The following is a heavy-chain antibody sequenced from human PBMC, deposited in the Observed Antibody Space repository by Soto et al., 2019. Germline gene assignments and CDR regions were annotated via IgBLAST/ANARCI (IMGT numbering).Heavy chain of an antibody. J-gene: IGHJ1*01. CDR3: ARYQQYFQH. CDR1: GGSINSGDYF. Sequence: SETLSLTCTVTGGSINSGDYFWTWIRQYPGKGLEWFGYMYSSGSTNYNPSLSSRVTISADTSKNQFSLKLTSVTAADTAVYYCARYQQYFQHWSQGTLVTVSS. V-gene: IGHV4-61*08. CDR2: MYSSGST.